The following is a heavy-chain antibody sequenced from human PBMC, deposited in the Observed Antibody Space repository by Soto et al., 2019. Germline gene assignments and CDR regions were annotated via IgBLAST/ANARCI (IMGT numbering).Heavy chain of an antibody. V-gene: IGHV3-23*01. Sequence: HPGGSLRLSCAASGFTFSSYAMSWVRQAPGKGLVWVSAISGSRGSTYYADSVKGRFTISRDNSNNTLHLQMNSLRAEDTAVYYCAKCGGENYYYCYMDVWGKGTTVTVSS. CDR3: AKCGGENYYYCYMDV. D-gene: IGHD2-21*01. CDR1: GFTFSSYA. CDR2: ISGSRGST. J-gene: IGHJ6*03.